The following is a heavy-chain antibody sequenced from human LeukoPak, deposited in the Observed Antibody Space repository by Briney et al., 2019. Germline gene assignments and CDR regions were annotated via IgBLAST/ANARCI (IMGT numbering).Heavy chain of an antibody. CDR2: IYYSGST. Sequence: SETLSLTCTVSGGSISSSSYYWGWIRQPPGKGLEWIGSIYYSGSTYYNPSLKSRVTISVDTSKNQFSLKLSSVTAADTAVYYCARQSGNDFWSGYYLPLDYWGQGTLVTVSS. D-gene: IGHD3-3*01. V-gene: IGHV4-39*01. J-gene: IGHJ4*02. CDR1: GGSISSSSYY. CDR3: ARQSGNDFWSGYYLPLDY.